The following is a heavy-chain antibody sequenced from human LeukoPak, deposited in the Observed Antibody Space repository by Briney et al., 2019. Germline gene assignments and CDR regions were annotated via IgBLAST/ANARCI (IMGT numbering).Heavy chain of an antibody. CDR2: ISPDGSTK. V-gene: IGHV3-7*03. CDR1: GFTFGRPW. Sequence: GGSLRLSCAASGFTFGRPWMSWVRQPPGKGLEWVANISPDGSTKYHMDSVKGRFTISRDNAKDSLYLEMSRLRDDDTAMYYCATGASGSWDFGGQGTLVTVSS. CDR3: ATGASGSWDF. J-gene: IGHJ4*02. D-gene: IGHD6-13*01.